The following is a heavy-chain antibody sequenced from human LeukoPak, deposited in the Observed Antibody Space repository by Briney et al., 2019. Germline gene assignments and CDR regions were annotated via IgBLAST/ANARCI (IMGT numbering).Heavy chain of an antibody. CDR2: INEDGSEK. Sequence: PGGSLRLSCAASGFTFSTSWMNWVRQAPGKGVEWVASINEDGSEKYYVDSVKGRLTVSRDNAKNSLYLQMDSLRVEDTAVYYCTRDSGRFRLDYWGQGILVTVSS. V-gene: IGHV3-7*01. D-gene: IGHD6-19*01. J-gene: IGHJ4*02. CDR1: GFTFSTSW. CDR3: TRDSGRFRLDY.